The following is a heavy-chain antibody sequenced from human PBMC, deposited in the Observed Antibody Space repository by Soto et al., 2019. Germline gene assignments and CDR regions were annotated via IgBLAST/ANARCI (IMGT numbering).Heavy chain of an antibody. CDR3: QIDGYYSGSGTYSPPRYYGMDV. D-gene: IGHD3-10*01. V-gene: IGHV1-18*01. Sequence: QVQLVQSGAEVRKPGASVKVSCKASGYPFSNYGLSWVRQAPGQGLEWMGWIRDYNGKTHYAQKFPGRLIMTTDTYTRTAYVEFRSLTADDTAVDFRQIDGYYSGSGTYSPPRYYGMDVWGQGTTVTVSS. CDR1: GYPFSNYG. CDR2: IRDYNGKT. J-gene: IGHJ6*02.